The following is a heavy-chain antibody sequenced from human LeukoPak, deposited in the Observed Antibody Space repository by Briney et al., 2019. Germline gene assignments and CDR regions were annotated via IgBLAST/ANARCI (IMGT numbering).Heavy chain of an antibody. CDR1: GGSVSSGSYY. CDR3: ARERSSRGGFFLGLDY. D-gene: IGHD6-13*01. J-gene: IGHJ4*02. V-gene: IGHV4-61*01. CDR2: IYYSGST. Sequence: SETLSLTCTVSGGSVSSGSYYWSWIRQPPGKGLEWIGYIYYSGSTNYNPSLKSRVTISVDTSKNQFSLKLSSVTAADTAVYYCARERSSRGGFFLGLDYWGQGTLVTVSS.